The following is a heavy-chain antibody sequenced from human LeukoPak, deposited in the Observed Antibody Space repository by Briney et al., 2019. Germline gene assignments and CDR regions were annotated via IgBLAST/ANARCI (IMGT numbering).Heavy chain of an antibody. CDR1: GPTFDDYA. CDR2: ISWNSGSI. Sequence: GGSLRLSCAASGPTFDDYAMHWVRQAPGKGLEWVSAISWNSGSIGYADSVRGRFTISRDNAKKSLYLQMNSLRVEDTALYYCAKGSGIYFYYNIDVWGQGTTVTVSS. J-gene: IGHJ6*02. V-gene: IGHV3-9*01. CDR3: AKGSGIYFYYNIDV.